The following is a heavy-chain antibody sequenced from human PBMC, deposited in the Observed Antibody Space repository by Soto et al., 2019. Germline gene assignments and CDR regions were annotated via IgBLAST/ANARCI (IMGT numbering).Heavy chain of an antibody. Sequence: EVQLVESGGGLVQPGGSLRLSCAASGFTFSSYEMNWVRQAPGKGLEWVSYISSSGSTIYHADSVKGRFTISRDNAKNSLYLQMNSLRAEDTAVYYCARGDEITIFGVVILGTGGMDVWGQGTTVTVSS. CDR3: ARGDEITIFGVVILGTGGMDV. CDR1: GFTFSSYE. D-gene: IGHD3-3*01. V-gene: IGHV3-48*03. J-gene: IGHJ6*02. CDR2: ISSSGSTI.